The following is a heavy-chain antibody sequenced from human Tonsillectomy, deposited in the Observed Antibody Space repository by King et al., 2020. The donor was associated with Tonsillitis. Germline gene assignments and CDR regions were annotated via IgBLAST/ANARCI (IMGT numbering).Heavy chain of an antibody. CDR1: GFTFSSYA. Sequence: VQLVESGGGLVQPGGSLRLSCAASGFTFSSYAMTWVRQAPGKGLEWVSAISGSGGSTYYADSVKGRFTISRDNSKNTLYLQMNSLRAEDTAVYYCAKDHVSYTGSYEPSDYWGQGTLVTVSS. CDR2: ISGSGGST. CDR3: AKDHVSYTGSYEPSDY. V-gene: IGHV3-23*04. J-gene: IGHJ4*02. D-gene: IGHD1-26*01.